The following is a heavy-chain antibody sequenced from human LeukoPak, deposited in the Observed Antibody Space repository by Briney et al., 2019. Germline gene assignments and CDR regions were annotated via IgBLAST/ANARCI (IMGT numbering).Heavy chain of an antibody. CDR2: ISYDGSNK. D-gene: IGHD3-10*01. J-gene: IGHJ4*02. Sequence: GGTLRLSCAASGFTFSSYGMHWVRQAPGKGLEWVAVISYDGSNKYYADSVKGRFTISRDNSKNTLYLQMNSLRAEDTAVYYCAKDLGPYGSGMRGFDYWGQGTLVTVSS. CDR1: GFTFSSYG. CDR3: AKDLGPYGSGMRGFDY. V-gene: IGHV3-30*18.